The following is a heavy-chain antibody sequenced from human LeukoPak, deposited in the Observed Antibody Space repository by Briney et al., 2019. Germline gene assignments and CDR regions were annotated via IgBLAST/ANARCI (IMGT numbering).Heavy chain of an antibody. Sequence: GESLKISCKGSGYSFTNYWIGWVRQMPGKGLEWMGIIYPGASDTRYIPSFQGQVTISADKSLNTAYLQWSSLRASDTAMYYCARRVDSYWFFDYWGQGTLVTVSS. CDR2: IYPGASDT. CDR1: GYSFTNYW. J-gene: IGHJ4*02. D-gene: IGHD1-26*01. V-gene: IGHV5-51*01. CDR3: ARRVDSYWFFDY.